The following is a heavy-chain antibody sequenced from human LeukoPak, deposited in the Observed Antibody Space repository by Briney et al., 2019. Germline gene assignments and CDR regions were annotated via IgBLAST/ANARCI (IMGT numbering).Heavy chain of an antibody. V-gene: IGHV4-59*01. D-gene: IGHD6-19*01. J-gene: IGHJ4*02. CDR3: ARVGEDSSGWSPPYYFDY. Sequence: SETLSLTCSVSGGSISSYYWSWIRQPPGKGLEWIGYIYYSGSTNYNPSLKSRVTISVDTSKNQFSLKLSSVTAADTAVYYCARVGEDSSGWSPPYYFDYWGQGTLVTVSS. CDR2: IYYSGST. CDR1: GGSISSYY.